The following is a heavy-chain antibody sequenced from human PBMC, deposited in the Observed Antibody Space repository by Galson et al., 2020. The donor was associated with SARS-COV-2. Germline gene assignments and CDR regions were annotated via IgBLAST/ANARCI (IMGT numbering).Heavy chain of an antibody. Sequence: SETLSLTCTVSGGSISSYYWNWIRQPPGKGLEWIGYIYYSGSTNYNPSLKSRVTISVDTSKNQFSLKLSSVTAADTAVYYCASVQGSGTLYGMDVWGQGTTVTVSS. CDR2: IYYSGST. V-gene: IGHV4-59*13. J-gene: IGHJ6*02. D-gene: IGHD3-10*01. CDR1: GGSISSYY. CDR3: ASVQGSGTLYGMDV.